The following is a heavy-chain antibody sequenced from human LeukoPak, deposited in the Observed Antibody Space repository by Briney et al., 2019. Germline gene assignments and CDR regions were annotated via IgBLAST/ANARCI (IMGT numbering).Heavy chain of an antibody. J-gene: IGHJ4*02. CDR1: GGSFSGYY. V-gene: IGHV4-34*01. Sequence: SETLSLTCAVYGGSFSGYYWSWIRQPPGKGLEWIGEINHSGSTNYNPSLKSRVTISVDTSKNQFSLKLSSVTAADTAVYYCARIDYYYASSGLDYWGQGTLVTVSS. CDR3: ARIDYYYASSGLDY. D-gene: IGHD3-22*01. CDR2: INHSGST.